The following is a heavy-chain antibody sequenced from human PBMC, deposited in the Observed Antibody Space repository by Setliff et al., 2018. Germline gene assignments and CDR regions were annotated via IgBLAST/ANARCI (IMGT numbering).Heavy chain of an antibody. CDR2: IIPILGIA. CDR1: GGTFSSYA. J-gene: IGHJ4*02. D-gene: IGHD2-21*01. Sequence: SVKVSCKASGGTFSSYAISWVRQAPGQGLEWMGGIIPILGIANPSLKSRVTISLDTPKNQFSLKLSYMTAADTAVYYCARFLDPRDGYQNSPGFDFWGQGALVTVSS. V-gene: IGHV1-69*10. CDR3: ARFLDPRDGYQNSPGFDF.